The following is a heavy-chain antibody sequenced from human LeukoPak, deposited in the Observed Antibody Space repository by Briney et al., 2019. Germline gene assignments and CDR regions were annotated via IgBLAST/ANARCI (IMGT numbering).Heavy chain of an antibody. CDR2: IYYSGSP. V-gene: IGHV4-30-4*01. CDR1: GGSISRGDYY. J-gene: IGHJ2*01. CDR3: ARDPYCSGGSCYWRAYWYFDL. Sequence: SQTLSLTCTVSGGSISRGDYYWSSIRQPPGKGLEWIGYIYYSGSPYYNPSLKSRVTISVDTSKNQFSLKLSSVTAADTAVYYCARDPYCSGGSCYWRAYWYFDLWGRGTLVTVS. D-gene: IGHD2-15*01.